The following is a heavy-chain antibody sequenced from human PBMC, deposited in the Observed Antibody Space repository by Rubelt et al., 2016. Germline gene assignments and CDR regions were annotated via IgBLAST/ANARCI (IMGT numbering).Heavy chain of an antibody. Sequence: QVQLVQPGAEVKKPGASVKVSCKASGSTFTSYYMHWVRQAPGQGLEWMGIINPSGGSTTYAQKFQGRVTMTRDTATSTVYMDLSRLRCEDTAVDYCARVGFYYDSGSYVDWGQGTLVTVSS. J-gene: IGHJ4*02. CDR3: ARVGFYYDSGSYVD. V-gene: IGHV1-46*01. CDR2: INPSGGST. D-gene: IGHD3-10*01. CDR1: GSTFTSYY.